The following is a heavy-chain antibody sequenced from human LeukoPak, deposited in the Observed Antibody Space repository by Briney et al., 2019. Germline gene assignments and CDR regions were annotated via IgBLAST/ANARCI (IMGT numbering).Heavy chain of an antibody. CDR1: GDSVSSNSAA. CDR3: ARGARGYSYGQPGYYYYYYMDV. J-gene: IGHJ6*03. CDR2: TYYRSKWYN. Sequence: SQTLSLTCAISGDSVSSNSAAWNWIRQSPSRGLEWLGRTYYRSKWYNDYAVSVKSRITINPDTSENQFSLQLNSVTPEDTAVYYCARGARGYSYGQPGYYYYYYMDVWGKGTTVTVSS. V-gene: IGHV6-1*01. D-gene: IGHD5-18*01.